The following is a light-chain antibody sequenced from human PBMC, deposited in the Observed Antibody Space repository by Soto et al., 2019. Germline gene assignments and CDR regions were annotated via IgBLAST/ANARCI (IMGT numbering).Light chain of an antibody. V-gene: IGLV2-14*01. J-gene: IGLJ2*01. CDR3: SSYTTSSTLV. CDR2: DVN. Sequence: QSALTQPASVSGSPGQSIAISCTGTNSDVGAYNYVAWYQQYPGKAPKLMIFDVNNRPSGVSSRFSGSKSGNTASLTISGLQAEDEADYYCSSYTTSSTLVFGGGTKLTV. CDR1: NSDVGAYNY.